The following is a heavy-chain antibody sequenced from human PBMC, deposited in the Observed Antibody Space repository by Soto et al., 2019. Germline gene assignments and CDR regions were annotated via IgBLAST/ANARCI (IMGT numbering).Heavy chain of an antibody. Sequence: PSGTLSLTCAVSGGSVNGYYWNWSRQPPGKGLEWIGEINHTGGTHYNTSLKSRVTVSVDTSKNQFSLRLSSVTAADTAIYYCATRITVFGLLIPPLDPWGKGSQVIVSS. CDR3: ATRITVFGLLIPPLDP. D-gene: IGHD3-3*01. CDR2: INHTGGT. CDR1: GGSVNGYY. V-gene: IGHV4-34*01. J-gene: IGHJ5*02.